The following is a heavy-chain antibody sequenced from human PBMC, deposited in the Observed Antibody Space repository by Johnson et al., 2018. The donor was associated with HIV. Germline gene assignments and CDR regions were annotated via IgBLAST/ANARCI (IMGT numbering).Heavy chain of an antibody. V-gene: IGHV3-30*04. CDR1: GFTFSSYA. CDR3: VKDRGSGWPDAFDI. D-gene: IGHD6-19*01. CDR2: ISYDGSNK. Sequence: QLVESGGGVVQPGRSLRLSCAASGFTFSSYAMHWVRQAPGKGLEWVAVISYDGSNKYYADSVKGRFTISRDNSKNTLYLQVNSLRAEDTAVFYCVKDRGSGWPDAFDIWGQGAMVTVSS. J-gene: IGHJ3*02.